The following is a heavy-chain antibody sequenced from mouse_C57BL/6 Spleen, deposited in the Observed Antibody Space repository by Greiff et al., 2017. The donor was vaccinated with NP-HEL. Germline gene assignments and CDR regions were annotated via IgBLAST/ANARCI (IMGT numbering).Heavy chain of an antibody. J-gene: IGHJ2*01. V-gene: IGHV1-61*01. Sequence: VKLQQPGAELVRPGSSVKLSCKASGYTFTSYWMDWVKQRPGQGLEWIGNIYPSDSETHYNQKFKDKATLTVDKSSSTAYMQLSSLTSEDSAVYYCARWGLGPYDFDYWGQGTTLTVSS. CDR1: GYTFTSYW. CDR3: ARWGLGPYDFDY. CDR2: IYPSDSET. D-gene: IGHD2-14*01.